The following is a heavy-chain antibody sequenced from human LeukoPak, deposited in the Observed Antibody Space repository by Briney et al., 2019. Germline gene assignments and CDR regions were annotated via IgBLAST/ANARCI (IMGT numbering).Heavy chain of an antibody. Sequence: PGGSLRLSCAASGFTFSTYAMNWVRQAPGKDLEWVSRVNGSGGSTYYADSVKGRFTISRDNSKNTLYLQMNSLRAEDTAVHYCAKEEQYSSGWSVHYWGQGTLVTVSS. CDR3: AKEEQYSSGWSVHY. CDR2: VNGSGGST. V-gene: IGHV3-23*01. CDR1: GFTFSTYA. J-gene: IGHJ4*01. D-gene: IGHD6-19*01.